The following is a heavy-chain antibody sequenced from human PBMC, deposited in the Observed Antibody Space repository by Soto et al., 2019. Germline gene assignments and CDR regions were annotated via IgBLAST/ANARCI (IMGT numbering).Heavy chain of an antibody. J-gene: IGHJ6*02. D-gene: IGHD3-22*01. V-gene: IGHV2-70*01. CDR1: GFSLSTSGMC. Sequence: SGPTLVNPTQTLTLTCTFSGFSLSTSGMCVSWIRQPPGKALEWLALLDWDDDKYYSTSLKTRFTISKDTSKNQMVLTMTNMDPVDTATYYCARRPSKYYYECSCYHHFRYYGMYVLGQGTTVTVS. CDR2: LDWDDDK. CDR3: ARRPSKYYYECSCYHHFRYYGMYV.